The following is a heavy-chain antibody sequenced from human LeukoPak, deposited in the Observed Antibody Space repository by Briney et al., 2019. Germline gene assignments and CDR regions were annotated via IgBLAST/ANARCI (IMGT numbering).Heavy chain of an antibody. CDR1: GFTFSSYA. J-gene: IGHJ4*02. CDR3: AKRAPVAAAGTGRYFDY. Sequence: PGGSLRLSCAASGFTFSSYAMSWVRQAPGKGLEWVPAISGSGGSTYYADSVKGRFTISRDNSKNTLYLQMSSLRAEDTAVYYCAKRAPVAAAGTGRYFDYWGQGTLVTVSS. D-gene: IGHD1-14*01. CDR2: ISGSGGST. V-gene: IGHV3-23*01.